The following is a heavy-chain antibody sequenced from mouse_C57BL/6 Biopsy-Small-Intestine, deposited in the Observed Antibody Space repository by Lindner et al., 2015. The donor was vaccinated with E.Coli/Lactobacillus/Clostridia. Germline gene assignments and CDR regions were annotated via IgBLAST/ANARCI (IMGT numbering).Heavy chain of an antibody. CDR2: INPNYGTT. Sequence: VQLQESGPELVKPGASVKISCKASGYSFIDFNMNWVRQSNGKSLEWIGIINPNYGTTSYNQMFKGKATLTVDKSSSTAYMQLMSLTSEDSAVYYCTRRASTGFRDYWGQGTTLTVSS. V-gene: IGHV1-39*01. D-gene: IGHD3-2*02. CDR1: GYSFIDFN. J-gene: IGHJ2*01. CDR3: TRRASTGFRDY.